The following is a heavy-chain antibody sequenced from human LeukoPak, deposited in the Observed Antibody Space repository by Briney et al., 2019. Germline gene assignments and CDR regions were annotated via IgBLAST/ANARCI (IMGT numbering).Heavy chain of an antibody. D-gene: IGHD1-26*01. J-gene: IGHJ4*02. V-gene: IGHV4-31*03. Sequence: PSETLSLTCTVSGGSISSVGYYWSWVRQHPGRVLEWIGCMYYSVSTDYTPSLKRRVTISVHTSKNQFSLKLSSVTAGGTAVYYSARTMVGAIRYYFDYWGQGTLVTVSS. CDR2: MYYSVST. CDR1: GGSISSVGYY. CDR3: ARTMVGAIRYYFDY.